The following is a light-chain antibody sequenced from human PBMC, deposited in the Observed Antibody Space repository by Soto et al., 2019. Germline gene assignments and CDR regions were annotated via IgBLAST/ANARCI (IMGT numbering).Light chain of an antibody. J-gene: IGKJ1*01. Sequence: EIVLTQSPATLSLSPGERATLSCRASQSVSRYLAWYQQKPGQAPRLLIYGASSRATGIPDRFSGSGSGTDFTLTISRLEPEDFAVYYCHQYGRSPRTFGQGTKVDIK. V-gene: IGKV3-20*01. CDR3: HQYGRSPRT. CDR2: GAS. CDR1: QSVSRY.